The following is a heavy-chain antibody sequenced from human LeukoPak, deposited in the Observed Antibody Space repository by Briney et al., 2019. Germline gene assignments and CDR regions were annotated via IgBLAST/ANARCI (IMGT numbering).Heavy chain of an antibody. CDR1: GFTFSSYG. Sequence: GGSLRLSCAASGFTFSSYGMHWVRQAPGKGLEWVAVIWYDGSNKYYADSVEGRFTISRDNSKNTPYLQMNSLRAEDTAVYYCARATISVAYAFDIWGQGTMVTVSS. V-gene: IGHV3-33*01. CDR2: IWYDGSNK. CDR3: ARATISVAYAFDI. D-gene: IGHD6-19*01. J-gene: IGHJ3*02.